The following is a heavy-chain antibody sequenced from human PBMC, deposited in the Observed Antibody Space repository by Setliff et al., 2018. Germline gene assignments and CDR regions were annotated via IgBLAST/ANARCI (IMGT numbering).Heavy chain of an antibody. Sequence: ASVKVSCKASGYTFTGYYMHWIRQAPGQGLEWVGWINPNRGVTNYAQKFQGRVTMTRDTSISTAYMELSSLRSDDTAVYYCARVATLIRGVTVNWFDPWGQGTLVTVSS. V-gene: IGHV1-2*02. D-gene: IGHD3-10*01. J-gene: IGHJ5*02. CDR3: ARVATLIRGVTVNWFDP. CDR1: GYTFTGYY. CDR2: INPNRGVT.